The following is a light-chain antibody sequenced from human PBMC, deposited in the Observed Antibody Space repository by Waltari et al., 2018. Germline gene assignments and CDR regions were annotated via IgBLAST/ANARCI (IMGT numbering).Light chain of an antibody. CDR2: GAS. CDR3: QQYGSSPVT. CDR1: QSVSSSY. J-gene: IGKJ2*01. Sequence: EIVLTQSPGTLSLSPGERATLSCRASQSVSSSYLAWYQQKPGQAPRLLIYGASSRATGIPDRFSGSGSGTDFTLTISRLEPEDLAVYYCQQYGSSPVTFGQGTKLEIK. V-gene: IGKV3-20*01.